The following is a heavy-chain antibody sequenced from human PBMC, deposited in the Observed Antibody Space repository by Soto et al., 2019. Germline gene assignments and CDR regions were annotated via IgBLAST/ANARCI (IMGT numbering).Heavy chain of an antibody. J-gene: IGHJ6*02. D-gene: IGHD2-2*01. CDR2: ISYDGSNK. Sequence: PWGSLRLSCAASGFTFSSYAMHWVRQAPGKGLEWVAVISYDGSNKYYADSVKGRFTISRDNSKNTLYLQMNSLRAEDTAVYYCAMEDIVLVPAAPSTSMDVLGQGTTVTVSS. V-gene: IGHV3-30-3*01. CDR3: AMEDIVLVPAAPSTSMDV. CDR1: GFTFSSYA.